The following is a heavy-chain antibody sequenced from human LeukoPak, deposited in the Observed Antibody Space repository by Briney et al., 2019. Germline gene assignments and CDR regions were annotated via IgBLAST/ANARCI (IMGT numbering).Heavy chain of an antibody. CDR1: GYTFTDLTEYY. CDR3: ARRLGGSAEGYEF. V-gene: IGHV1-2*02. D-gene: IGHD3-16*01. Sequence: GASVKVSCKASGYTFTDLTEYYIHWVRQAPGQGREWMGWINPNNGGTKYAQKFQGRVTMTRDMSMNTAYMELSSLTSDDTAVYYCARRLGGSAEGYEFWGQGPLVTVSS. CDR2: INPNNGGT. J-gene: IGHJ4*02.